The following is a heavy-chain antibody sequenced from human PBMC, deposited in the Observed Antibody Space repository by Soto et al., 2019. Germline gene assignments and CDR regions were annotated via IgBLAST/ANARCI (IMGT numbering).Heavy chain of an antibody. V-gene: IGHV4-59*01. Sequence: SETLSLTCTVSGWSISGYYWCWIRQSPGEGLEWIGYMYYSGSTNYNPSLRSRVTISVDTSKKQFSLELRSVTAADTAVYYCARFNGGFYPSWFDPWGKGPLVTVSS. CDR2: MYYSGST. CDR3: ARFNGGFYPSWFDP. CDR1: GWSISGYY. J-gene: IGHJ5*02. D-gene: IGHD3-16*01.